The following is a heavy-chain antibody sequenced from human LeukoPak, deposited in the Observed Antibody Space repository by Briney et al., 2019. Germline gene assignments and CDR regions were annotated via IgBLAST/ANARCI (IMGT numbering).Heavy chain of an antibody. Sequence: SETLSLTCAVYGGSFSGYYWSWVRQPPGKGLEWIGEINHSGSTNYNPSLKSRVTISVGTSKNQFSLKLSSVTAADTAVYYCAGRSTFPLYCSSTSCYHFDYWGQGTLVTVSS. V-gene: IGHV4-34*01. J-gene: IGHJ4*02. D-gene: IGHD2-2*01. CDR2: INHSGST. CDR1: GGSFSGYY. CDR3: AGRSTFPLYCSSTSCYHFDY.